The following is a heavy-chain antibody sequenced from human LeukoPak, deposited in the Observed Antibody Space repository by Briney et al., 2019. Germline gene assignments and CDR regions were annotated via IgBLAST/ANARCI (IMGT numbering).Heavy chain of an antibody. J-gene: IGHJ6*03. Sequence: GGSLRLSCAASGFTFSSYAMSWVRQAPGKGLEWVSAISGSGGSTYYADSVKGRFTISRDNSKNTLYLQMNSLRAEDTAVYYCAKLREYSSSWYHYYYYYYMDVWGKGATVIVSS. CDR3: AKLREYSSSWYHYYYYYYMDV. V-gene: IGHV3-23*01. CDR2: ISGSGGST. CDR1: GFTFSSYA. D-gene: IGHD6-13*01.